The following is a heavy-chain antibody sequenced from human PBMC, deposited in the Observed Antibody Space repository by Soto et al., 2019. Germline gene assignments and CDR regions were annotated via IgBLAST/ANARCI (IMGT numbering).Heavy chain of an antibody. J-gene: IGHJ4*02. CDR2: IISGGNT. CDR1: GFTFSNYA. D-gene: IGHD6-19*01. Sequence: PGGSLRLSCAASGFTFSNYAMSWVRQAPGKGLEWASTIISGGNTYYADSVKGRFTISRDNSKNTLYLQMNSLRAEDTAVYYCAKAFYSSDRGEVFDYWGQGTLVTVSS. CDR3: AKAFYSSDRGEVFDY. V-gene: IGHV3-23*01.